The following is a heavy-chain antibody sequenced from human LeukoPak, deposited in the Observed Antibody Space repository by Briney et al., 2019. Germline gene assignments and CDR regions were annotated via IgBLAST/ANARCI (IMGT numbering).Heavy chain of an antibody. CDR3: ARAGYCSSTSCYSEYFQH. CDR1: GYTFTIYG. V-gene: IGHV1-18*01. J-gene: IGHJ1*01. CDR2: ISAYNGNT. D-gene: IGHD2-2*01. Sequence: ASVKVSCKASGYTFTIYGISWVREAPGQGLEWMGWISAYNGNTNYAQKLQGRVTMTTDTSTSTAYMELRSLRSDDTAVYYCARAGYCSSTSCYSEYFQHWGQGTLVTVSS.